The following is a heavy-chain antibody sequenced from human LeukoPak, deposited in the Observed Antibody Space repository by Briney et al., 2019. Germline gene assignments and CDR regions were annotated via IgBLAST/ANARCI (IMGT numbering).Heavy chain of an antibody. J-gene: IGHJ4*02. CDR2: ISSSGSYI. Sequence: GGSLRLSCAASGFTFSSYSMNWVRQAPGKGLEWVSSISSSGSYIYYADSVKGRFTISRDSAKSSLYLQMNSLRAEDTAVYYCARAGGVRSGYETYWGQGTLVTVSS. V-gene: IGHV3-21*01. CDR1: GFTFSSYS. CDR3: ARAGGVRSGYETY. D-gene: IGHD5-12*01.